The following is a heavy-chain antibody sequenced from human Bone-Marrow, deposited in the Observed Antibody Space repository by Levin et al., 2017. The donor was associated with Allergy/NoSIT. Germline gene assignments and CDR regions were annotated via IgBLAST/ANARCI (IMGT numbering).Heavy chain of an antibody. D-gene: IGHD3-10*01. CDR3: ANQRGDY. CDR1: GFIVSNGF. J-gene: IGHJ4*02. V-gene: IGHV3-53*01. Sequence: QPGGSLRLSCAASGFIVSNGFMSWVRQAPGKGLEWVSVVSAEGHTYYVDSVKGRFTISRDISKNTLYLQMNSLRVEDTAIYYCANQRGDYWGQGTQVTVSS. CDR2: VSAEGHT.